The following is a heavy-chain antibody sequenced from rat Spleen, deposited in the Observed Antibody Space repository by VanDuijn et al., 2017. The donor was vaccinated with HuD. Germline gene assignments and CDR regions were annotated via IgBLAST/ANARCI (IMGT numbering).Heavy chain of an antibody. CDR1: GFTFSNYW. CDR2: ISSDGGYT. V-gene: IGHV5-20*01. J-gene: IGHJ3*01. D-gene: IGHD3-1*01. Sequence: EVQLVESGGGLVQPGRSLKLSCAASGFTFSNYWMYWVRQAPGKGLEWVSSISSDGGYTYYPDSVKGRFTISRDNAKSTLYLQMDSLRSEDTATYYCTTDRAGSSPFVYWGQGTLVTVSS. CDR3: TTDRAGSSPFVY.